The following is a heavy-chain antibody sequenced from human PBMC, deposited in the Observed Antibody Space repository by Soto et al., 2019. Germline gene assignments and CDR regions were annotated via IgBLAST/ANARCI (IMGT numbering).Heavy chain of an antibody. CDR1: GFTFDDYA. D-gene: IGHD6-19*01. CDR3: AKVAPHSSGHFDDFQH. V-gene: IGHV3-9*01. Sequence: EVQLVESGGGLVQPGRSLRLSCAASGFTFDDYAMHWVRQAPGKGLEWGSSITWNGVDIGYADSVKGRFTISRDNAKNALYLQMHSLRAEDTALYYCAKVAPHSSGHFDDFQHWGQGTLVTVSS. CDR2: ITWNGVDI. J-gene: IGHJ1*01.